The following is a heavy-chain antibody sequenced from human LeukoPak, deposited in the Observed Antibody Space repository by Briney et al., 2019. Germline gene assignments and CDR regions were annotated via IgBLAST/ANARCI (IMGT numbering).Heavy chain of an antibody. J-gene: IGHJ4*02. D-gene: IGHD6-13*01. Sequence: ASVKVSCKASGYTFTSYDINWVRQATGQGLEWMGWMNPNSGNTGYAQKFQGRVTMTRNTPISTAYMELSSLRSEDTAVYYCAISIAAAGTFDYWGQGTLVTVSS. V-gene: IGHV1-8*01. CDR2: MNPNSGNT. CDR3: AISIAAAGTFDY. CDR1: GYTFTSYD.